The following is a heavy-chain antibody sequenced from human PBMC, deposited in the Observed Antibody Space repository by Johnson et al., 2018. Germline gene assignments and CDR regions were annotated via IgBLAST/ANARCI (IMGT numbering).Heavy chain of an antibody. D-gene: IGHD3-10*01. V-gene: IGHV3-9*01. J-gene: IGHJ3*01. Sequence: VQLVESGGGLVQPGRSLRLSCAASGFTFDDYAMHWVRQAPGKGLEWVSGISWNSGSIGYADSVKGRFTISRDNAKNSLYLQMNSLRAEDPAVYYCAKVGGLWGQGTMVTVSS. CDR2: ISWNSGSI. CDR1: GFTFDDYA. CDR3: AKVGGL.